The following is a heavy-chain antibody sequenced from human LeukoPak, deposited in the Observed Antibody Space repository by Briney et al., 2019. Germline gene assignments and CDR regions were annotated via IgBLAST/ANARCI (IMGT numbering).Heavy chain of an antibody. D-gene: IGHD4-23*01. V-gene: IGHV3-30-3*01. J-gene: IGHJ4*02. CDR3: ARGNYGGNVYDS. Sequence: GGSLRLSCAASGFTFSSYAMHWVRQAPGKGLEWVAVISYDGSNKYYADSVKGRFTISRDNSKNTLYLQMNSLRAEDSAAYFCARGNYGGNVYDSWGQGTLVTVSS. CDR2: ISYDGSNK. CDR1: GFTFSSYA.